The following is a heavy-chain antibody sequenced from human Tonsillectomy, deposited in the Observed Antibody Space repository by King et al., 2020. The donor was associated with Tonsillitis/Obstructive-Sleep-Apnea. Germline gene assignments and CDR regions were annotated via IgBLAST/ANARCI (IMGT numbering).Heavy chain of an antibody. J-gene: IGHJ4*02. CDR3: SRLVNDYGDNSIDY. Sequence: QQVQSGAEVKEPGESLRISCKGSGYTFITYWITWVRQMPGKGLEWMGRIDPSDSYTNYSPSFQGHVTISADKSIGTAYLQWSSLKASDTAMYYCSRLVNDYGDNSIDYWGQGTLVTVSS. V-gene: IGHV5-10-1*01. D-gene: IGHD4-23*01. CDR2: IDPSDSYT. CDR1: GYTFITYW.